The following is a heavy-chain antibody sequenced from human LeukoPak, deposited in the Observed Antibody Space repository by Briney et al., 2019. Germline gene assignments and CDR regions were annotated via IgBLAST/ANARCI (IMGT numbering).Heavy chain of an antibody. V-gene: IGHV3-30*02. CDR1: GFTFSSYG. Sequence: GGSLRLSCAASGFTFSSYGLHWVRQAPGKGLEWVAFIRRDGSNKYYADSVKGRFTISRDNSKNTLFLQMNSLRADDTAVYYCAKDLPEYYGSGSYGFDYWGQGTLVTVSS. CDR2: IRRDGSNK. CDR3: AKDLPEYYGSGSYGFDY. D-gene: IGHD3-10*01. J-gene: IGHJ4*02.